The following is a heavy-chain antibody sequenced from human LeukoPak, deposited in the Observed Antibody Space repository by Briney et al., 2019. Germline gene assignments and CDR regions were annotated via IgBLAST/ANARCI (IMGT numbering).Heavy chain of an antibody. V-gene: IGHV3-30*18. CDR2: ISFDGSIE. D-gene: IGHD6-19*01. CDR3: AKDSDIAVAGSDDALDV. CDR1: GFTFSSYG. J-gene: IGHJ3*01. Sequence: GRSLRLSCAASGFTFSSYGMHWVRQTPGKGLEWGALISFDGSIEYYVDSVKGRFTISRDNSKNTLFLQMNSLRPEDTAVYYCAKDSDIAVAGSDDALDVWGQGTMVTVSS.